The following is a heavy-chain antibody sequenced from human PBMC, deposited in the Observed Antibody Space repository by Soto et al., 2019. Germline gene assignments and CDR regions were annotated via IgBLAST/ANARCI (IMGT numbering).Heavy chain of an antibody. CDR2: IIPIFGTA. D-gene: IGHD1-26*01. Sequence: GXSVKVSCKASVGTFSSYAISWVRQAPGQGLEWMGGIIPIFGTANYAQKFQGRVTITADESTSTAYMELSSLRSEDTAVYYCARRGIVGATTNYYYYGMDVWGQGTTVTVSS. CDR3: ARRGIVGATTNYYYYGMDV. CDR1: VGTFSSYA. J-gene: IGHJ6*02. V-gene: IGHV1-69*13.